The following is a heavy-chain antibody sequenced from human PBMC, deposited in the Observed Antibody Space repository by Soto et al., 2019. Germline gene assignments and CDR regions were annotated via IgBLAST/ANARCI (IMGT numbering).Heavy chain of an antibody. J-gene: IGHJ6*02. CDR1: GGSVYGYY. Sequence: PSETTSITCAVYGGSVYGYYWGWIRQQPGKGLEWIGEINHSGSTNYNPSLKSRVTISVDTSKNQFSLKLTSVTAEDTAVYYCARARGVYCSSTSCPLYYYYGMDVWGQGTTVTVSS. D-gene: IGHD2-2*01. V-gene: IGHV4-34*01. CDR2: INHSGST. CDR3: ARARGVYCSSTSCPLYYYYGMDV.